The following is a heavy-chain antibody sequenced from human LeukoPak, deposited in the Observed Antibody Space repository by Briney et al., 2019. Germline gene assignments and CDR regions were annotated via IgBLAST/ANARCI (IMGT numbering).Heavy chain of an antibody. CDR3: ARDKVDTAMADYYYYGMDV. J-gene: IGHJ6*02. Sequence: PSETLSLTCTVSGGSISSGDYYWSWIRQPPGKGLESIGYIYYSGSTYYNPSLKGRVTISVDTSKNQFSLKLSSVTAADTAVYYCARDKVDTAMADYYYYGMDVWGQGTTVTVSS. CDR2: IYYSGST. D-gene: IGHD5-18*01. CDR1: GGSISSGDYY. V-gene: IGHV4-30-4*01.